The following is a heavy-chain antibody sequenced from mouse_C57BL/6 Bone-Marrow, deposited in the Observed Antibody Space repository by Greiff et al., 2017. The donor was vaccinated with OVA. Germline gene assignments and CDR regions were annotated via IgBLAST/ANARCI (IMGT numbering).Heavy chain of an antibody. Sequence: EVKVVESGEGLVKPGGSLKLSCAASGFTFSSYAMSWVRQTPEKRLEWVAYISSGGDYIYYADTVKGRFTISRDNARNTLYLQMSSLKSEDTAMYYCTRGGEDTTVVEDVWGTGTTVTVSS. J-gene: IGHJ1*03. D-gene: IGHD1-1*01. CDR1: GFTFSSYA. CDR2: ISSGGDYI. CDR3: TRGGEDTTVVEDV. V-gene: IGHV5-9-1*02.